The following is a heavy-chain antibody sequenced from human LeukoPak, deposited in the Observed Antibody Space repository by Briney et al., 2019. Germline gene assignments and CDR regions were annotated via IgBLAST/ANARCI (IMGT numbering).Heavy chain of an antibody. J-gene: IGHJ4*02. V-gene: IGHV3-7*01. CDR3: ARRRPAANPYYFDY. CDR1: GFTFSSYW. CDR2: IKQDGSEK. Sequence: PGGSLRLSCAASGFTFSSYWMSWVRQAPGKGLEWVANIKQDGSEKYYVDSVKGRFTISRDNAKNSLYLEMSSLRAEDTAVYYCARRRPAANPYYFDYWGQGTLVTVSS. D-gene: IGHD2-2*01.